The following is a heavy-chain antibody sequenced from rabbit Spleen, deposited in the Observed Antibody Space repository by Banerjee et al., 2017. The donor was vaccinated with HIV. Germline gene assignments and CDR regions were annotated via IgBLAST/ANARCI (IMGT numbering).Heavy chain of an antibody. CDR1: GFSFSNKAV. CDR3: ASTYGNGGAYSDLGL. Sequence: QEQLVESGGGLVKPGASLTLTCKASGFSFSNKAVMCWVRQAPGKGLEWIACINAVTGKAVYATWAKGRFTISRTSSTTVTLRMISLTAADRATYFCASTYGNGGAYSDLGLWGQGTLVTVS. CDR2: INAVTGKA. D-gene: IGHD6-1*01. V-gene: IGHV1S45*01. J-gene: IGHJ3*01.